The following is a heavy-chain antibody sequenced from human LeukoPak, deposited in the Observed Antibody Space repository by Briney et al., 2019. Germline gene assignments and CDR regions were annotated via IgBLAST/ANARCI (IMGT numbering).Heavy chain of an antibody. CDR2: ISYDGSNK. D-gene: IGHD6-19*01. Sequence: PGGSLRLSCAASGFTFSSYAMHWVRQAPGKGLEWVAVISYDGSNKYYADSVKGRFTISRDNPKNTLYLQMNSLRAEDTAVYYCARGGSSGWIYYYYYGMDVWGQGTTVTVSS. V-gene: IGHV3-30-3*01. CDR1: GFTFSSYA. CDR3: ARGGSSGWIYYYYYGMDV. J-gene: IGHJ6*02.